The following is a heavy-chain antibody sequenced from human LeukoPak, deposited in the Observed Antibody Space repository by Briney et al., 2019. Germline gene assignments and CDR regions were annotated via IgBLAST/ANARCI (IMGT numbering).Heavy chain of an antibody. V-gene: IGHV3-21*01. Sequence: PGGSLRLSCAASGFDFFRYSMNWVRQAPGKGLEWVSCVSRSSSHIYYADSVKGRFTISRDNAKNSLYLRMNSLRVEDTAVYYCARGMTTTYYDYYYGMDVWGQGTTVTVSS. D-gene: IGHD1-26*01. CDR1: GFDFFRYS. CDR3: ARGMTTTYYDYYYGMDV. J-gene: IGHJ6*02. CDR2: VSRSSSHI.